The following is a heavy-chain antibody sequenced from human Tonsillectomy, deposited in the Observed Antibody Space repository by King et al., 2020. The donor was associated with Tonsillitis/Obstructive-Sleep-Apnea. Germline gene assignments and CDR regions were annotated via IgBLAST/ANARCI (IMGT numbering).Heavy chain of an antibody. J-gene: IGHJ4*02. V-gene: IGHV3-30*04. Sequence: VQLVESGGGVVQPGRSLRLSCAASGFTFSSYAMHWVRQAPGKGLEWVAVISYDGSNKYYADSVKGRFTISRDNSKNTLYLQMNSLRAEDTAVYYCARDLSYDFWSGYYLRGPLDYWGQGTLVTVSS. D-gene: IGHD3-3*01. CDR1: GFTFSSYA. CDR3: ARDLSYDFWSGYYLRGPLDY. CDR2: ISYDGSNK.